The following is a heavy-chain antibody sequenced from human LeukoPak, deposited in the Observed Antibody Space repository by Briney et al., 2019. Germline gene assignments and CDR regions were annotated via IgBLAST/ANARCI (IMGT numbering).Heavy chain of an antibody. D-gene: IGHD3-3*01. Sequence: SETLSLTCTVSGGSISSYYWSWIRQPPGKGLEWIGYIYYSGSTNYNPSLKSRVTISVDTSKNQFSLKLSSVTAADTAVYYCARRGYDFWSGSYYYYMDVWGKGTTVTVSS. V-gene: IGHV4-59*01. CDR1: GGSISSYY. CDR3: ARRGYDFWSGSYYYYMDV. J-gene: IGHJ6*03. CDR2: IYYSGST.